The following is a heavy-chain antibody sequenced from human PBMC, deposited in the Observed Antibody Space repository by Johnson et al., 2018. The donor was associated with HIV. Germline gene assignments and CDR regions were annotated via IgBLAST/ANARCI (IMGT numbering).Heavy chain of an antibody. D-gene: IGHD4-17*01. V-gene: IGHV3-33*01. J-gene: IGHJ3*02. CDR1: GVIFSSYG. Sequence: QVQLVESGGGVVQPGRSLRLSCAASGVIFSSYGMHWVRQAPGKGLEWVALIWNDGSDKYYADSVKGRFTISRDNSKNTLYLQMNSLRAEDTAVYYCARGMTTVTNHDAFDIWGQGTMVTVSS. CDR3: ARGMTTVTNHDAFDI. CDR2: IWNDGSDK.